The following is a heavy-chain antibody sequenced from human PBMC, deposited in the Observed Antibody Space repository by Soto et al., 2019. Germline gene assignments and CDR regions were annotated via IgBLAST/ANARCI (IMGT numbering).Heavy chain of an antibody. CDR1: GGSISSYY. D-gene: IGHD3-22*01. V-gene: IGHV4-59*01. CDR3: ARTYDDSGPNSGGYGFDI. Sequence: SETLSLTCTVSGGSISSYYWSWIRQPPGKELDWIAYIYYSGSTSYNPSLKSRVTISVDTSKNQFSLKLSSVSAADTALYYCARTYDDSGPNSGGYGFDIWGQGTMVTVSS. CDR2: IYYSGST. J-gene: IGHJ3*02.